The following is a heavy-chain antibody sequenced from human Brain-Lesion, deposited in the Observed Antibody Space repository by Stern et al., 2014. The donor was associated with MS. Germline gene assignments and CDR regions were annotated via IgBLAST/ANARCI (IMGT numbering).Heavy chain of an antibody. CDR2: IYYSGKT. CDR3: AGEEDIRYCSGGSCTGNWFDP. Sequence: QVQLQESGPGLVKPSETLSLTCTVAGGSVSSTSYAWAWIRQPPGKGLEWIGTIYYSGKTYYSPSLKSRLTLYLDTSKNPFSLQLRSVTAADTAVYYCAGEEDIRYCSGGSCTGNWFDPWGQGTLVTVSA. V-gene: IGHV4-39*01. J-gene: IGHJ5*02. D-gene: IGHD2-15*01. CDR1: GGSVSSTSYA.